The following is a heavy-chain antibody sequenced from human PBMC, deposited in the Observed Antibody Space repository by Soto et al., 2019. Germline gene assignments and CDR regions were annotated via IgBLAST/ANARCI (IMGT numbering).Heavy chain of an antibody. CDR2: ISGSGGST. CDR3: AKAITMVRGVIITTSYFDY. V-gene: IGHV3-23*01. Sequence: GGSLRLSCAASGFTFSSYAMSWVRQAPGKGLEWVSAISGSGGSTYYADSVKGRFTISRDNSKNTLYLQMNSLRAEDTAVYYCAKAITMVRGVIITTSYFDYWGQGTLVTVSS. J-gene: IGHJ4*02. CDR1: GFTFSSYA. D-gene: IGHD3-10*01.